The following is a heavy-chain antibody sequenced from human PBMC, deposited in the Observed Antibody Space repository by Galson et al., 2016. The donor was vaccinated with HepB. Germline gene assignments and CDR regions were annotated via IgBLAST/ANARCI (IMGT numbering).Heavy chain of an antibody. V-gene: IGHV4-61*01. Sequence: SETLSLTCSISGVSVSNDRLYWSWIRQPPGKGLEWIGFYHYSGNTNYNASLKSRVTISFDTSKNQFSLKLRSVTAADTAVYYCAKDNSGSYFDYWGQGILVTVSS. CDR2: YHYSGNT. CDR3: AKDNSGSYFDY. J-gene: IGHJ4*02. D-gene: IGHD1-26*01. CDR1: GVSVSNDRLY.